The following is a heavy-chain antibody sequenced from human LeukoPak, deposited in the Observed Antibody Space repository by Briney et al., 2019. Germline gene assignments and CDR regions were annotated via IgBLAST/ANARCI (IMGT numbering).Heavy chain of an antibody. J-gene: IGHJ6*02. CDR3: ARDSGYDYLGYYYGMDV. CDR2: ISSSSSYI. Sequence: GGSLRLSCAASGFTFSSYSMNWVRQAPGKGLEWVSSISSSSSYIYYADSVKGRFTISRDNAKNSLYLQMNSLRAEDTAVYYCARDSGYDYLGYYYGMDVWGQGTTVTVSS. CDR1: GFTFSSYS. V-gene: IGHV3-21*01. D-gene: IGHD5-12*01.